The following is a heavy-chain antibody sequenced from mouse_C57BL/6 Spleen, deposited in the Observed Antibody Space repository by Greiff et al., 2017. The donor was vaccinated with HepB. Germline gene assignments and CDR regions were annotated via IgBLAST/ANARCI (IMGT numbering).Heavy chain of an antibody. Sequence: EVKLMESGGGLVKPGGSLKLSCAASGFTFSDYGMHWVRQAPEKGLEWVAYISSGSSTIYYADTVKGRFTISRDNAKNTLFLQMTSLRSEDTAMYYCARRLGRGLDYWGQGTTLTVSS. D-gene: IGHD4-1*01. J-gene: IGHJ2*01. V-gene: IGHV5-17*01. CDR2: ISSGSSTI. CDR3: ARRLGRGLDY. CDR1: GFTFSDYG.